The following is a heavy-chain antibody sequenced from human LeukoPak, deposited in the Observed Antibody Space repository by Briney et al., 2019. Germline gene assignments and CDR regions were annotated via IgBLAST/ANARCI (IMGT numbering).Heavy chain of an antibody. CDR3: AKDRDTAMVTAWVPAKGIDY. D-gene: IGHD5-18*01. CDR2: ISYDGSNK. V-gene: IGHV3-30*18. Sequence: GGSLRLSCAASGFTFSSYGMHWVRQAPGKGLEWVAVISYDGSNKYYADSVKGRFTISRDNSKNTLYLQMNSLRAEDTAVYYCAKDRDTAMVTAWVPAKGIDYWGRGTLVTVSS. J-gene: IGHJ4*02. CDR1: GFTFSSYG.